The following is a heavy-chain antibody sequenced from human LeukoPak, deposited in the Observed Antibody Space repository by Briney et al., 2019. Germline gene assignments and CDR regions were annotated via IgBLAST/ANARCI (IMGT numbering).Heavy chain of an antibody. CDR1: GFTFDDYG. CDR3: ARDSSIGFHAFDI. J-gene: IGHJ3*02. D-gene: IGHD3-3*02. CDR2: INWNGGST. Sequence: GGSLRLSCAASGFTFDDYGMSWVRQAPGKGLEWVSGINWNGGSTGYADSVKGRFTISRDNAKNSLYLQMNSLRAEDTASYHCARDSSIGFHAFDIWGQGTMVTVSP. V-gene: IGHV3-20*01.